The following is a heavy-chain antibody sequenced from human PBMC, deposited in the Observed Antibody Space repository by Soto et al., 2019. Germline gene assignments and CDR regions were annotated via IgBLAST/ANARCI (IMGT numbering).Heavy chain of an antibody. CDR2: IDPSDSYT. CDR3: ARQKESSGWSRPYYYYGMDV. CDR1: GYSFTSYW. J-gene: IGHJ6*02. Sequence: GESQTIYWKGSGYSFTSYWISGVRQKPGKGLAWMGRIDPSDSYTNYSPSFQGHVTISADKSISTAYLQWSSLKASDTAMYYCARQKESSGWSRPYYYYGMDVWGQGTTVTVSS. D-gene: IGHD6-19*01. V-gene: IGHV5-10-1*01.